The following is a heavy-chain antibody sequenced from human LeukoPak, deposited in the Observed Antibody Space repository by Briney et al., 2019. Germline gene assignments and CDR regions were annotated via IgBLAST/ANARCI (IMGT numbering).Heavy chain of an antibody. Sequence: SETLSLTCSVSGDSISSYYWSWIRQPPGKGLEWIGYIYYSGSTNYNPSLKSRVTIPVDTSKNQFSLKLSSVTAADTAVYYCARVGKNYYDSSGYSEWFDPWGQGTLVTVSS. CDR2: IYYSGST. D-gene: IGHD3-22*01. CDR1: GDSISSYY. J-gene: IGHJ5*02. CDR3: ARVGKNYYDSSGYSEWFDP. V-gene: IGHV4-59*01.